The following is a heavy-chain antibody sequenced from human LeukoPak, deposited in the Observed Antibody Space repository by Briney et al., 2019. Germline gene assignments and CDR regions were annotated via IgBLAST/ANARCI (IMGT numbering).Heavy chain of an antibody. CDR3: ARSYSYGYDWFDP. CDR2: IYTTGST. V-gene: IGHV4-4*07. D-gene: IGHD5-18*01. CDR1: SGSISSYY. Sequence: SETLSLTCTVSSGSISSYYWSWIRQPAGKGLEWIGRIYTTGSTNYSPSLKSRVTMSVDTSKNQFSLKLSSVTAADTAVYYCARSYSYGYDWFDPWGQGTLVTVSS. J-gene: IGHJ5*02.